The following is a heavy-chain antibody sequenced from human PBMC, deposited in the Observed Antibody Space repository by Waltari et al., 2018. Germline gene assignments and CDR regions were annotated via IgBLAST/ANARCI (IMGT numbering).Heavy chain of an antibody. D-gene: IGHD2-15*01. Sequence: QVQLVQSGSELQKPGASVKISCKASGYIFTSYAINWVRQAPGQGLELMGWIITSTGNPTYAQGFTGRFVFSLDTSVSTAYLEIHNLKAEDTAVYYCTREVVPAATIVVNWFDPWGQGTLVTVSS. CDR2: IITSTGNP. V-gene: IGHV7-4-1*01. CDR3: TREVVPAATIVVNWFDP. J-gene: IGHJ5*02. CDR1: GYIFTSYA.